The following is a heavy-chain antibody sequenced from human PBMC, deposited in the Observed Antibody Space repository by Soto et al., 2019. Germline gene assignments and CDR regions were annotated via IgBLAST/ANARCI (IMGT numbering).Heavy chain of an antibody. CDR3: ARGAEPPFGSGNYYPLDS. CDR1: GFTFSGDC. V-gene: IGHV3-7*01. Sequence: GGSLRLSCAASGFTFSGDCMKWVRQAPGKGLEWVANIKEDGSNKNYVDSVKGRLSISRENAKNLLSLQMSSLRAEDTAVYYCARGAEPPFGSGNYYPLDSWGQGTLVTVSS. D-gene: IGHD3-10*01. J-gene: IGHJ4*02. CDR2: IKEDGSNK.